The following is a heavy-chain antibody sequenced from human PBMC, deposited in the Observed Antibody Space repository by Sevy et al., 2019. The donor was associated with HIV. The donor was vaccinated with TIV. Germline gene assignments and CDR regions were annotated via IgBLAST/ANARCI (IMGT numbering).Heavy chain of an antibody. CDR2: ISYDGSNK. V-gene: IGHV3-30*18. CDR1: GFTFSSYG. J-gene: IGHJ6*02. CDR3: AKVRGSSRRYYYGMDV. D-gene: IGHD6-13*01. Sequence: GGSLRLSCAASGFTFSSYGMHWVRQAPGKGLEWVTVISYDGSNKYYADSVKGRFTISRDNSKNTLYLQMNSLRAEDTAVYYCAKVRGSSRRYYYGMDVWGQGTTVTVSS.